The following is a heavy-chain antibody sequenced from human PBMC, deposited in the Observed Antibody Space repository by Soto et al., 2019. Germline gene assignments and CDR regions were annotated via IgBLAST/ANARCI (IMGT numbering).Heavy chain of an antibody. Sequence: EVQVLESGGGLVQPGGSLRLSCAASGFSFGDYAMSWVRQAPGKGLEWVSGISGTGSRTSYADSVRGRFTISRDNVNNTLSLQMDSLRAEDTAVYECARGGRYTYGYGDYSYGMDVWGQGTTVTVSS. CDR3: ARGGRYTYGYGDYSYGMDV. CDR2: ISGTGSRT. CDR1: GFSFGDYA. V-gene: IGHV3-23*01. D-gene: IGHD5-18*01. J-gene: IGHJ6*02.